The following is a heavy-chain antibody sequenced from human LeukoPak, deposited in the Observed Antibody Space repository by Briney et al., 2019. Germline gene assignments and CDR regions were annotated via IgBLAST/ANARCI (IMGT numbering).Heavy chain of an antibody. CDR1: GFTFSSYG. Sequence: GRSQRLSCAASGFTFSSYGMRWVRQAPGKGLMWLAVIWSDGIQKYYADSVKGRFTISRDNSKKTLYLQMNSLTAEDTAVYYCARDGGSGSYSSYFDYWGQGTQVTVSS. CDR3: ARDGGSGSYSSYFDY. CDR2: IWSDGIQK. V-gene: IGHV3-33*01. D-gene: IGHD1-26*01. J-gene: IGHJ4*02.